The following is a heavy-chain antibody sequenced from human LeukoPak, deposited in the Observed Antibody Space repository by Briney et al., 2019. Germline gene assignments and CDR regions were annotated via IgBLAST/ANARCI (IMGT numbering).Heavy chain of an antibody. D-gene: IGHD5-12*01. CDR2: ISGSGGST. J-gene: IGHJ4*02. CDR3: VKEVVATIPPL. Sequence: GGSLRLSCAASGFTFSSYAMSWVRQAPGEGLEWVSAISGSGGSTYYADSVKGRFTISRDNSKNTLYLQMNSLRVEDTAVYYCVKEVVATIPPLWGQGILVTVSS. CDR1: GFTFSSYA. V-gene: IGHV3-23*01.